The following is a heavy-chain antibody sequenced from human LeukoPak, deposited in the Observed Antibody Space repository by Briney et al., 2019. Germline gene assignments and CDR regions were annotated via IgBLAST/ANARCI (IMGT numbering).Heavy chain of an antibody. V-gene: IGHV3-23*01. D-gene: IGHD5-18*01. J-gene: IGHJ4*02. CDR1: KFTFNNYA. Sequence: GGALSLSCLASKFTFNNYAMTWVSQPPGKGLEWVSSIFPSGGEIHYADSVRGRFTISRDNSKSILYLQMNSLRAEDTAIYYCATYRQVLLPFESWGQGTLVTVSS. CDR2: IFPSGGEI. CDR3: ATYRQVLLPFES.